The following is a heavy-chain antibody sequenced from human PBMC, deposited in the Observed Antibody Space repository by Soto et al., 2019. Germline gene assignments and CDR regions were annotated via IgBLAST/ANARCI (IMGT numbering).Heavy chain of an antibody. CDR1: GASIRSRNYF. CDR3: GRLAEAATGHTDFDF. J-gene: IGHJ4*02. D-gene: IGHD2-15*01. Sequence: SETLSLTCTVSGASIRSRNYFWVWIRQPPGKGLEFVGSIHSSGGTYYNPSLKSRVTVSVDLSNSHFSLSLKSLTATDTAVYYCGRLAEAATGHTDFDFWGQGTLVTVSS. V-gene: IGHV4-39*02. CDR2: IHSSGGT.